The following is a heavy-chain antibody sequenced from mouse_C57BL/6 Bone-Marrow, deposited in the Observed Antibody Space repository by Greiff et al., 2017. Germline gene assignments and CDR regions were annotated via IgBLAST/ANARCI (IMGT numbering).Heavy chain of an antibody. J-gene: IGHJ2*01. CDR1: GYTFTSYW. CDR3: ARWGQRDY. CDR2: IDPSDSYT. Sequence: QVQLQQPGAELVMPGASVKLSCKASGYTFTSYWMHWVKQRPGQGLEWIGEIDPSDSYTNYNPKFKGKSTLTVDKSSSTAYVQLSSLTSEDSAVYYCARWGQRDYWGQGATLTVSS. V-gene: IGHV1-69*01.